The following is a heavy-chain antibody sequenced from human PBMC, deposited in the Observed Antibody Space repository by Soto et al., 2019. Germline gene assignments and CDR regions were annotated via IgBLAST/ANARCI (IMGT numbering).Heavy chain of an antibody. CDR3: ARDRYASSSGFDY. CDR2: VQYSGST. J-gene: IGHJ4*02. V-gene: IGHV4-59*01. CDR1: GDSISGYF. D-gene: IGHD6-6*01. Sequence: SETLSLTCSVSGDSISGYFCIWSRQPPLKGLEWIGYVQYSGSTDYNPSVRSRVTISVDTSKNHFSLMLGPLTAADTAVYYCARDRYASSSGFDYWGQGIQVTVSS.